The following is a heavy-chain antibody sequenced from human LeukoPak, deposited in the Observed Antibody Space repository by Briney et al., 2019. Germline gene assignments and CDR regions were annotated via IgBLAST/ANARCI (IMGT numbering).Heavy chain of an antibody. J-gene: IGHJ1*01. Sequence: GASVKVSCKASGGTLSSYAISWVRQAPGQGLEWMGGIIPIFGTANYAQKFQGRVTITADESTSTAYMELSSLRSEDTAVYYCASTNYYDSSGYPEYFQHWGQGTLVTVSS. D-gene: IGHD3-22*01. CDR1: GGTLSSYA. CDR3: ASTNYYDSSGYPEYFQH. CDR2: IIPIFGTA. V-gene: IGHV1-69*13.